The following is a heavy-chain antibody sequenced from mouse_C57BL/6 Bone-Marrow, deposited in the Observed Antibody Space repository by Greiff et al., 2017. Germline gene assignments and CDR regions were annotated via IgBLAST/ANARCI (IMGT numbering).Heavy chain of an antibody. CDR2: INPSTGGT. V-gene: IGHV1-42*01. Sequence: EVQLQQSGPELVKPGASVKISCKASGYSFTGYYMNWVKQSPEKSLEWIGEINPSTGGTTYNQKFKAKATLTVDKSSSTAYMQLKSLTSEDSAVYYCARRKLYDGTYYAMDYWGQGTSVTVSS. D-gene: IGHD2-3*01. CDR3: ARRKLYDGTYYAMDY. J-gene: IGHJ4*01. CDR1: GYSFTGYY.